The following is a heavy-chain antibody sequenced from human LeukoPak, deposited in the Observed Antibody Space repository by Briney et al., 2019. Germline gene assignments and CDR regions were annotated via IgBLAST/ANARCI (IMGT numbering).Heavy chain of an antibody. CDR1: GYTFSGYY. D-gene: IGHD3-22*01. CDR3: TTNTTMIEVL. Sequence: ASVKVSCKASGYTFSGYYMHWVRQAPGQGLEWMGWINPDSGVTHYVQKFQDRVTMTRDASISTFYLEVSRLRSDDTAVYFCTTNTTMIEVLWGEGTLVTVSS. J-gene: IGHJ1*01. V-gene: IGHV1-2*02. CDR2: INPDSGVT.